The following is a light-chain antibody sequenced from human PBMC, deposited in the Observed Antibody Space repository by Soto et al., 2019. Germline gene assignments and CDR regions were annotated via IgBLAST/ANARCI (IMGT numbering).Light chain of an antibody. Sequence: EIVLTQSPAILSLSPGERATLSCRASQSVGRYLVWYQQKPGQAPSLLIYDASNRATGIPARFSGSGSGTDFTLTISSLESEDFAVYYCQHRNNWPWTLGQGPGWKSN. CDR2: DAS. CDR1: QSVGRY. J-gene: IGKJ1*01. CDR3: QHRNNWPWT. V-gene: IGKV3-11*01.